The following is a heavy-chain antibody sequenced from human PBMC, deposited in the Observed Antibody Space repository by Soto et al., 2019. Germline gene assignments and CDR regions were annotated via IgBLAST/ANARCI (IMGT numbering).Heavy chain of an antibody. D-gene: IGHD4-4*01. J-gene: IGHJ4*02. CDR1: GFTFGDYA. Sequence: GGSLRLSCTASGFTFGDYAMSWFRQAPGKGLEWVGFIRSKAYGGTTEYAASVKGRFTISRDDSKSIAYLQMNSLKTEDTAVYYCTRVMPMTTVKLSFPFDYWGQGTLVTVSS. CDR3: TRVMPMTTVKLSFPFDY. V-gene: IGHV3-49*03. CDR2: IRSKAYGGTT.